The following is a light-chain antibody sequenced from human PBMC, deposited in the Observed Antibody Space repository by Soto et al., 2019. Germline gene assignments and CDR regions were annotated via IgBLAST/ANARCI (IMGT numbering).Light chain of an antibody. Sequence: EIVLTQSPGTLSLSPGERATLSCRASQSVSSIYLAWYQQKPGQAPRLLIYGASSRATGIPDRFSGSGSGTDFTITISRLETEEFAVYYCHQYGSSPLYTFGQGTKLEIK. CDR3: HQYGSSPLYT. CDR1: QSVSSIY. J-gene: IGKJ2*01. V-gene: IGKV3-20*01. CDR2: GAS.